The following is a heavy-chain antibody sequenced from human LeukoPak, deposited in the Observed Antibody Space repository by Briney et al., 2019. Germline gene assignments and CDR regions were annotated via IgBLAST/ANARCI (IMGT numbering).Heavy chain of an antibody. Sequence: PSETLSLTCAVYGGSFSGYYWSWIRQPPGKGLEWIGEVNHSGSTNYNPSLKSRVTISVDTSKNQFSLKLSSVPAADTAVYYCARGWHYDFWSGYYPHFDYWGQGTLVTVSS. CDR1: GGSFSGYY. V-gene: IGHV4-34*01. D-gene: IGHD3-3*01. J-gene: IGHJ4*02. CDR2: VNHSGST. CDR3: ARGWHYDFWSGYYPHFDY.